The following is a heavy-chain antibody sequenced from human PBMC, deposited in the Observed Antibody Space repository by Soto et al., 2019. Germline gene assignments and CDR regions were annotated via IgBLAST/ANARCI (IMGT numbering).Heavy chain of an antibody. CDR2: IKQDGSAK. CDR1: GFTFSTYW. V-gene: IGHV3-7*01. J-gene: IGHJ6*02. CDR3: ARGVVGPDV. D-gene: IGHD2-15*01. Sequence: EVQLVESGGGLVQPGGSLRLSCAASGFTFSTYWMSWVRQAPGKGLEWVANIKQDGSAKYSVDSVKGRFTISRDNAKNSLYLQMNSLRAEDTAVYYCARGVVGPDVWGQGTTVTVSS.